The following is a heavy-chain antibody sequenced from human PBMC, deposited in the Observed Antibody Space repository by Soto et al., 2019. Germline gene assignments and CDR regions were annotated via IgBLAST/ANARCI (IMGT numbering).Heavy chain of an antibody. J-gene: IGHJ4*02. CDR1: GFTFSSYA. Sequence: GGSLRLSCAASGFTFSSYAMSWVRQAPGKGLEWVSAISGSGGSTYYADSVKGRFTISRDNSKNTLYLQMNSLRAEDTAVYYCAKDPYYYGSGSFLYWGQGTLVTGLL. CDR2: ISGSGGST. V-gene: IGHV3-23*01. D-gene: IGHD3-10*01. CDR3: AKDPYYYGSGSFLY.